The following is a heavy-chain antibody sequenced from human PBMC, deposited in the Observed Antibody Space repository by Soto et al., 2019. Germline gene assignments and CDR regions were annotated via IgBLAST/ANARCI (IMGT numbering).Heavy chain of an antibody. CDR2: ISYDGSFK. CDR1: EFTFSDYA. V-gene: IGHV3-30-3*01. D-gene: IGHD2-21*02. J-gene: IGHJ4*02. Sequence: QVQLVESGGGVVQPGRSLRLSCAASEFTFSDYAMHWVRQAPGKGLEWVAVISYDGSFKFYADSVKGRFTISRDNFKNTLYLQMNSLRADETAVYYCARAVSIQGDGFDSWGQGTLVTVSS. CDR3: ARAVSIQGDGFDS.